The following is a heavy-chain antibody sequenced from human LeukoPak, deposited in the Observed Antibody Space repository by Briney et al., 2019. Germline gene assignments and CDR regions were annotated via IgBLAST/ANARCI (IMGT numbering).Heavy chain of an antibody. Sequence: SETLSLTCAVSGGSISSGGYSWSWVRQPPGKGLEWIGYIYHSGSTYYNPSLKSRVTISVVRSKNQFSLKLSSVTAADTAVYCCGGGSASVTTDVYFYCWGQVVLVTVSS. V-gene: IGHV4-30-2*01. CDR2: IYHSGST. J-gene: IGHJ4*02. CDR1: GGSISSGGYS. CDR3: GGGSASVTTDVYFYC. D-gene: IGHD4-17*01.